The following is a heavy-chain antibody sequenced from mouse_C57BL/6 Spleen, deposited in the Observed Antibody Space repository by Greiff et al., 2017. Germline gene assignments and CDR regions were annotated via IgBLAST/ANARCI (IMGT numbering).Heavy chain of an antibody. CDR3: ARGDTTVSY. CDR1: GYTFTSYW. CDR2: IDPSDSYT. J-gene: IGHJ2*01. Sequence: QLQQPGAELVRPGTSVKLSCKASGYTFTSYWMHWVKQRPGQGLEWIGVIDPSDSYTNYNQKFKGKATLTVDTSSSTAYMQLSSLTSEDSAVYYCARGDTTVSYWGQGTTLTVSS. V-gene: IGHV1-59*01. D-gene: IGHD1-1*01.